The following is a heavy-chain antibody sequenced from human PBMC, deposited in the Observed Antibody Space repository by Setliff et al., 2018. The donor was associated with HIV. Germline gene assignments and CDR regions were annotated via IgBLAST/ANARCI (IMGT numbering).Heavy chain of an antibody. CDR3: ARGSLRGVLALGMDV. CDR1: GFTFDDYA. D-gene: IGHD3-10*01. J-gene: IGHJ6*02. V-gene: IGHV3-9*03. Sequence: GGSLRLSCAASGFTFDDYAMHWVRQAPGKGLEWVSGMSWNSGSIGYADSVKGRFTISRDNAKNSLYLQMNSLRAEDMAIYYCARGSLRGVLALGMDVWGQGTTVTVSS. CDR2: MSWNSGSI.